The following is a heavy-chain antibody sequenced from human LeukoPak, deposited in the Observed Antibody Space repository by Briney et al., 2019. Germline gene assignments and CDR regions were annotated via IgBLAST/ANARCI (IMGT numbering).Heavy chain of an antibody. CDR2: INPNSGGT. CDR1: GYIFTDYY. Sequence: GASVKVSCKASGYIFTDYYMHWVRQAPGQELGWMGRINPNSGGTNYAQKFQGRVTMTTDTSTSTAYMELRSLRSDDTAVYYCARDVLRYWRNAFDIWGQGTMVTVSS. CDR3: ARDVLRYWRNAFDI. J-gene: IGHJ3*02. V-gene: IGHV1/OR15-1*04. D-gene: IGHD3-9*01.